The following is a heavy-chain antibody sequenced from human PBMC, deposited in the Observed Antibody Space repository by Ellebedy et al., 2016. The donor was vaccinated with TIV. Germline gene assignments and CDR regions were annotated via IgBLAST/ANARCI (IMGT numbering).Heavy chain of an antibody. J-gene: IGHJ4*02. CDR3: ARSKSGQESVEYFDN. V-gene: IGHV3-21*01. CDR2: ITYSGSL. CDR1: GFTFTSYT. Sequence: GGSLRLSCAASGFTFTSYTMVWVRQALGKGLEWVSSITYSGSLFYADSVRGRFTISRDDAKNSLSPQMSSLRVEDTAVYYCARSKSGQESVEYFDNWGQGTLVSVSS. D-gene: IGHD3-3*01.